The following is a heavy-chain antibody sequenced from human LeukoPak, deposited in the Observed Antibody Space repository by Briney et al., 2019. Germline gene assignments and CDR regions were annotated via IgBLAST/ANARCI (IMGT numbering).Heavy chain of an antibody. Sequence: PSETLSLICTVSGYSISTGYYWGWVRQTPGKGLEWLGTVFHTGATYYNPSLRSRVTISVDTAKNQFSLRVRSMTAADTGVYYCARGGPYTYSSGWYGPTKPQGSFDYWGQGTLVTVSS. CDR3: ARGGPYTYSSGWYGPTKPQGSFDY. V-gene: IGHV4-38-2*02. J-gene: IGHJ4*02. CDR2: VFHTGAT. CDR1: GYSISTGYY. D-gene: IGHD6-19*01.